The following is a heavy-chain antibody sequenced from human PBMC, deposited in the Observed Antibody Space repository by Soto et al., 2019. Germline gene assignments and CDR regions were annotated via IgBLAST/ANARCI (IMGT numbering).Heavy chain of an antibody. J-gene: IGHJ4*02. Sequence: PGGSLRLSCAASGFTFSSYGMHWVRQAPGKGLEWVANIKQDGSKNHYMDSVKGRFTVSRDNAKNSLYLQMNSLRAEDTAVYYCARYLRSGPIDYWGQGTLVTVPQ. CDR3: ARYLRSGPIDY. CDR1: GFTFSSYG. D-gene: IGHD3-10*01. V-gene: IGHV3-7*01. CDR2: IKQDGSKN.